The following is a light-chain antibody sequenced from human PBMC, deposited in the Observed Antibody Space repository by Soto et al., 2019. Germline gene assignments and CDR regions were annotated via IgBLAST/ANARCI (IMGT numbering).Light chain of an antibody. V-gene: IGLV2-14*03. J-gene: IGLJ2*01. CDR2: DVT. CDR1: SSDVGDFNY. Sequence: QSVLTQPASVSGSPGRSVTISCTGTSSDVGDFNYVSWYQHLPGRAPKLIIYDVTNRPSGISYRFSASKSGRTASLTISGLQAEDEADYYCSSYSSNTTHVVFGGGPKLTVL. CDR3: SSYSSNTTHVV.